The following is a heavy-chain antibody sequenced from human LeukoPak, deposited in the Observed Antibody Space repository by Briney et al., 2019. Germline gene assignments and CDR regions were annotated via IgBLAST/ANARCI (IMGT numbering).Heavy chain of an antibody. CDR3: AKSSNEWELNSFDY. D-gene: IGHD1-26*01. CDR1: GFTFSTFA. V-gene: IGHV3-23*01. J-gene: IGHJ4*02. Sequence: GGSRRLSCAASGFTFSTFAMSWVRQAPGKGLEWVSAISGSGVDTHYADSVKGRFTISRDNSKNTLYLQMNSLKAEDTALYYCAKSSNEWELNSFDYWGQGTLVPVSS. CDR2: ISGSGVDT.